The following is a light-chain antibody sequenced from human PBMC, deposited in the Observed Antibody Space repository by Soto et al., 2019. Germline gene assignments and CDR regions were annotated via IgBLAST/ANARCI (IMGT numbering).Light chain of an antibody. CDR2: EVT. CDR1: SSDVGGYNY. CDR3: SSYTRSSTHWV. J-gene: IGLJ7*01. Sequence: QSVLTQPASVSGSPGQSITISCTGTSSDVGGYNYVSWYQQHPGKAPKLMIYEVTNRPSGVSNRFSGSKSGNTASLTISGLQAEDEADYYCSSYTRSSTHWVFGGGTQLTVL. V-gene: IGLV2-14*01.